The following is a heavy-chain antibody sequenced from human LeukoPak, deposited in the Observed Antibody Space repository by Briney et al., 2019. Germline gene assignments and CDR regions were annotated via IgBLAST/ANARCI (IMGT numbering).Heavy chain of an antibody. J-gene: IGHJ4*02. V-gene: IGHV3-21*01. Sequence: GGSLRLSCAASGFTFSSYSMNWVRQAPGKGLEWVSSISSSSSYIYYADSVKGRFTVSRDNAKNSLYLQMNSLRAEDTAVYYCAREKAAGHFDYWGQGTLVTVSS. CDR2: ISSSSSYI. D-gene: IGHD6-13*01. CDR1: GFTFSSYS. CDR3: AREKAAGHFDY.